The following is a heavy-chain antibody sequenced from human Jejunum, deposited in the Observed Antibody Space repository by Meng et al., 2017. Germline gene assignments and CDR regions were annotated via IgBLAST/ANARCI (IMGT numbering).Heavy chain of an antibody. J-gene: IGHJ4*02. CDR3: TILSHCTGGTCYPYDY. Sequence: QVQLVQSGAEGKKPGASVKVSCQTSGYTFTTYGISWVRQAPGQGLEWMGWISAYNGNTNYAQKFQGRVTMTTDTSTSTAYMELRSLRSDDTAVYYCTILSHCTGGTCYPYDYWGQGTLVTVSS. CDR1: GYTFTTYG. V-gene: IGHV1-18*01. CDR2: ISAYNGNT. D-gene: IGHD2-15*01.